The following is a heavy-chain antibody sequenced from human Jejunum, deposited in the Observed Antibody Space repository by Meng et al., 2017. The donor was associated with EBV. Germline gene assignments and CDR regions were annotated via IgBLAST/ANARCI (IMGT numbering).Heavy chain of an antibody. Sequence: EVQLLESGXGWVQPGGSLRLSCAASGFTFSSHSMSWVRQAPGKGLEWVSAITGNGGNTYYADSVKGRFTISRDNSKNTVYLQMNSLRAEDTAVYYCARLTDYWGQGTLVTVSS. CDR3: ARLTDY. J-gene: IGHJ4*02. CDR2: ITGNGGNT. CDR1: GFTFSSHS. V-gene: IGHV3-23*01. D-gene: IGHD3-9*01.